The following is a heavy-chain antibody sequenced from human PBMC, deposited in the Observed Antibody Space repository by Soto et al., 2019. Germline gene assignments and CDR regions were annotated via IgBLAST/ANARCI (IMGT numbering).Heavy chain of an antibody. CDR2: IYPGDSDT. V-gene: IGHV5-51*01. CDR1: GYSFTSYW. CDR3: ARQSRGGIGDSEPHYYYYGMDV. D-gene: IGHD4-17*01. Sequence: PGASLKISCKGSGYSFTSYWIGWVRQMPGKGLEWMGIIYPGDSDTRYSPSFQGQVTISADKSISPAYLQWSSLKASDTAMYYCARQSRGGIGDSEPHYYYYGMDVWGQGTTVTVSS. J-gene: IGHJ6*02.